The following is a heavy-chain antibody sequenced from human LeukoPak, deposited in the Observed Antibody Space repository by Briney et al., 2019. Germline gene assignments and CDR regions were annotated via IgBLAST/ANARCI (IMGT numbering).Heavy chain of an antibody. Sequence: SETLSLTCTVSGGSISSGSYYWGWIRQPPGKGLEWIGSIYYSGSTYYNPSLKSRVTISVDTSKNQFSLKLSSVTAADTAVYYCYSYGYSWFDYWGQGTLVTVSS. CDR3: YSYGYSWFDY. J-gene: IGHJ4*02. V-gene: IGHV4-39*01. CDR1: GGSISSGSYY. D-gene: IGHD5-18*01. CDR2: IYYSGST.